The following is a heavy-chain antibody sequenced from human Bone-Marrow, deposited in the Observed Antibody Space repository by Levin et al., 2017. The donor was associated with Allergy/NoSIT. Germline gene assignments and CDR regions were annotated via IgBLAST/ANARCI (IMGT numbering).Heavy chain of an antibody. D-gene: IGHD6-6*01. CDR2: INPNSGGT. J-gene: IGHJ4*02. Sequence: ASVKVSCKASGYTFTGYYMHWVRQAPGQGLEWIGWINPNSGGTNYAQKFQGRVTMTRDTSISTAYMELRRLRADDTAVYYCARGRYEYSSSSGPPKDYWGQGTLVTVSS. CDR3: ARGRYEYSSSSGPPKDY. CDR1: GYTFTGYY. V-gene: IGHV1-2*02.